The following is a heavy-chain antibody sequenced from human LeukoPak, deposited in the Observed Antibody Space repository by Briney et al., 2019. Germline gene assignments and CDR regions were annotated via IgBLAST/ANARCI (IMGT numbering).Heavy chain of an antibody. CDR3: ARARATTVLGGDYFDY. V-gene: IGHV4-34*01. CDR1: GGSFSGYY. Sequence: SETLSLTCAVYGGSFSGYYWSWIRQPPGKGLEWIGEINHSGSTNYNPSLKSRVTISVDTSKNQFSLKLSSVTAADTAVYYCARARATTVLGGDYFDYWGQGTLVTVSS. CDR2: INHSGST. J-gene: IGHJ4*02. D-gene: IGHD4-17*01.